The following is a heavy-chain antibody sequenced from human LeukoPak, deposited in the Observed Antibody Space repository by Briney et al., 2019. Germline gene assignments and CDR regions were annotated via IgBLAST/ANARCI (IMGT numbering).Heavy chain of an antibody. Sequence: PSKTLSLTCAVYGGSFSGYYWGWIRQPPGKGLEWIGEINHSGSTNYNPSLKSRITISVDTSKNQFSLKLSSVTAADTAVYYCARRYSYGYVGIVNWFDPWGQGTLVTVSS. V-gene: IGHV4-34*01. CDR1: GGSFSGYY. D-gene: IGHD5-18*01. J-gene: IGHJ5*02. CDR3: ARRYSYGYVGIVNWFDP. CDR2: INHSGST.